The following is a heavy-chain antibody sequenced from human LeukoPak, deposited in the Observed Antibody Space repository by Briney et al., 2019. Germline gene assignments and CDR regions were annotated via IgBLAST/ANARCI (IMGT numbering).Heavy chain of an antibody. J-gene: IGHJ4*02. Sequence: SETLSLTCTVSGGSISSYYWSWIRQPPGKGLEWIGYIYYSGSTNYNPSLKSRVTISVDTSKNQFSLKLSSVTAADTAVYHCASLSVTHRGFDCWGQRTLVTVCS. V-gene: IGHV4-59*08. CDR2: IYYSGST. CDR1: GGSISSYY. D-gene: IGHD4-17*01. CDR3: ASLSVTHRGFDC.